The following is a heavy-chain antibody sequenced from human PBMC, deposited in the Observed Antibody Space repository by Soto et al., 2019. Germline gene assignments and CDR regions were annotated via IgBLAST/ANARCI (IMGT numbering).Heavy chain of an antibody. D-gene: IGHD5-12*01. CDR3: VRESIGGWLLS. CDR1: GGSTSGSY. J-gene: IGHJ5*02. CDR2: IHYSGTT. V-gene: IGHV4-59*01. Sequence: SETLSLTCNVTGGSTSGSYWSWVRQSPGKGLEWIGYIHYSGTTTYSPSLRSRVTISLDPSESQFSLKLTSVTAADTAIYYCVRESIGGWLLSWGRGSLVTVSS.